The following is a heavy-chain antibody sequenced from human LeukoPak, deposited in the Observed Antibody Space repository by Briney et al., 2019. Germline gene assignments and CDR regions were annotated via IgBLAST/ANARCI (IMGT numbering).Heavy chain of an antibody. CDR1: GYTFNNYG. D-gene: IGHD2/OR15-2a*01. J-gene: IGHJ5*02. CDR2: ISVYNGYT. V-gene: IGHV1-18*01. CDR3: ARDKSQSVLLENWFDP. Sequence: ASVKVSFKASGYTFNNYGISWVRQAPGQGLEWIGWISVYNGYTNYAQKLQGRVTLTTDTSTSTAYMELRSLRSDDTAVYYCARDKSQSVLLENWFDPWGQGTLVTVSS.